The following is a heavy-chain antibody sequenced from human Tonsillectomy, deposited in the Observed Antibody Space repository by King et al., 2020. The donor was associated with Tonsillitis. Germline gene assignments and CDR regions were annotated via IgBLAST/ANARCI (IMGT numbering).Heavy chain of an antibody. CDR2: IYHSGST. V-gene: IGHV4-38-2*01. CDR1: GYSISSGYY. D-gene: IGHD3-10*01. CDR3: ARTTPINYYGSGSNAFDI. Sequence: VQLQESGPGLVKPSETLSLTCAVSGYSISSGYYWGWIRQPPGKGLEWIGSIYHSGSTYYNPSLKSRVTISVDTSKDQFSLKLSSVTAPHTAVYYCARTTPINYYGSGSNAFDIWGQGTMVTVSS. J-gene: IGHJ3*02.